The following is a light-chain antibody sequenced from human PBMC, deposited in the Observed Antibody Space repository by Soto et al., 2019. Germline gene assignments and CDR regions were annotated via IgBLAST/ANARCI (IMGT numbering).Light chain of an antibody. V-gene: IGLV2-8*01. CDR1: SSDVGGYNY. Sequence: QSVLTQPPSASESHGQSVTSSCTGTSSDVGGYNYVSWYQQHPGKAPKLMIYEVSKRPSGVPDRFSGSKSGNTASLTVSGLQAEDEADYYCSSYAGSNNVVFGGGTNLTVL. CDR3: SSYAGSNNVV. J-gene: IGLJ2*01. CDR2: EVS.